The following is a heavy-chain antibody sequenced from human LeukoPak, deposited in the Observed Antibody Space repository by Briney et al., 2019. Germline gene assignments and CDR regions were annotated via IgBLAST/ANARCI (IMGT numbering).Heavy chain of an antibody. Sequence: GGSLRLSCAASGFTFSNAWMNWVRQAPGKGLEWVSYISSSSSTIYYADSVKGRFTISRDNAKNSLYLQMNSLRDEDTAVYYCARADYGDYAVVDGFDYWGQGTLVTVSS. V-gene: IGHV3-48*02. CDR1: GFTFSNAW. CDR3: ARADYGDYAVVDGFDY. D-gene: IGHD4-17*01. J-gene: IGHJ4*02. CDR2: ISSSSSTI.